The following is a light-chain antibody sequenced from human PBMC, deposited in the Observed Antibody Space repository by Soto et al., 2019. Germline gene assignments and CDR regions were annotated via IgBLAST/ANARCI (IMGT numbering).Light chain of an antibody. Sequence: DIQMTQSPSSLSASVGDRVTITCRASQGIGTYLGWYQHKPGKVPKSLIYSASSLQSGVPSRFSASGSGTEFILTINPLQAEDFATYYCLHTFSFPRTFGQGTKVDIK. CDR3: LHTFSFPRT. CDR2: SAS. V-gene: IGKV1-16*01. CDR1: QGIGTY. J-gene: IGKJ1*01.